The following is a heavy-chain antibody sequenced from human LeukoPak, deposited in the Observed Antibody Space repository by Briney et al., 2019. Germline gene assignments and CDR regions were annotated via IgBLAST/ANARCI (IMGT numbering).Heavy chain of an antibody. CDR1: GFTFDTCA. CDR3: TKDIGGSYYYGSGSYGIDY. D-gene: IGHD3-10*01. J-gene: IGHJ4*02. CDR2: ISWNSGNI. Sequence: GGSLRLSCAASGFTFDTCAMHWVRQVPGKGLEWVSGISWNSGNIDYADSVRGRFTISRDNAKNSLFLQMNSLRAEDTALYYCTKDIGGSYYYGSGSYGIDYWGQGTLVTVSS. V-gene: IGHV3-9*01.